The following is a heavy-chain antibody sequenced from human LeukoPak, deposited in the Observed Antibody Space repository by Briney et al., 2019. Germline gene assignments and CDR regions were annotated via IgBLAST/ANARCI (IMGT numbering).Heavy chain of an antibody. V-gene: IGHV1-69*13. Sequence: ASVEVSCKASGGTFSSYAISWVRQAPGQGLEWMGGIIPIFGTANYAQKFQGRVTITADESTSTAYMELSSLRSEDTAVYYCARDLGRYYFDYWGQGTLVTVSS. J-gene: IGHJ4*02. CDR2: IIPIFGTA. CDR3: ARDLGRYYFDY. D-gene: IGHD1-26*01. CDR1: GGTFSSYA.